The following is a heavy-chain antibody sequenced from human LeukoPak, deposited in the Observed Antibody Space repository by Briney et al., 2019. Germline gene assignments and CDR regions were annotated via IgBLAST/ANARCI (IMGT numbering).Heavy chain of an antibody. CDR3: AKGSRYGDYIHAFDI. CDR1: GFTFEDYA. J-gene: IGHJ3*02. CDR2: ISWNSGSI. D-gene: IGHD4-17*01. V-gene: IGHV3-9*01. Sequence: PGGSLRLFCAASGFTFEDYAMHWVRQAPGKGLEEVSGISWNSGSIGYADSVKGRFTISRDNAKNSLYLQMNSLRAEDTALYYCAKGSRYGDYIHAFDIWGQGTMVTVSS.